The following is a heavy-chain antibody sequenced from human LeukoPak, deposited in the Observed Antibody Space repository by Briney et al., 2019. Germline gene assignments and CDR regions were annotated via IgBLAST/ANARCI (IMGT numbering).Heavy chain of an antibody. D-gene: IGHD1-26*01. V-gene: IGHV4-59*01. CDR2: IYDSGST. CDR1: GGSMRSYY. CDR3: AREGIVGGQGNWFDP. J-gene: IGHJ5*02. Sequence: SETLSLTCTVSGGSMRSYYWNWIRQPPGKGLEWIGYIYDSGSTNYNPSLKSRVTILVDTSKNQFSLKVTSVTAADTAVYYCAREGIVGGQGNWFDPWGQGTLVTVSS.